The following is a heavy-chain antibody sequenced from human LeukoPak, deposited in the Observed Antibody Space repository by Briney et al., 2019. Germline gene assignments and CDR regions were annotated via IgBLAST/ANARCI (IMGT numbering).Heavy chain of an antibody. CDR1: GGSISSYY. Sequence: SETLSLTCTVSGGSISSYYWSWIRQPPGKGLEWIGYIYYSGSTNYNPSLKSRVTISVDTSKNQFSLKLSSVTAADTAVYYCAREIGGDLRELHLRYFDLWGRGTLVTVSS. V-gene: IGHV4-59*01. J-gene: IGHJ2*01. CDR3: AREIGGDLRELHLRYFDL. CDR2: IYYSGST. D-gene: IGHD2-21*02.